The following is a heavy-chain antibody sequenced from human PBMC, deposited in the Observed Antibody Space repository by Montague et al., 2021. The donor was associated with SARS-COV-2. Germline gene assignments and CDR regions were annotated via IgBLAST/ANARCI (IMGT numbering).Heavy chain of an antibody. CDR1: GAPLINNY. V-gene: IGHV4-59*01. CDR3: ARGGGRLQFSYYYGMDV. D-gene: IGHD2-21*02. Sequence: SETLSLTCSVSGAPLINNYWSWIRQPPGKGLEWMGYIYYTGSTDYNPSLESRATLSIDTSKNEFSLKLTSVTAADTAVYYCARGGGRLQFSYYYGMDVWGQGTTVTVSS. J-gene: IGHJ6*02. CDR2: IYYTGST.